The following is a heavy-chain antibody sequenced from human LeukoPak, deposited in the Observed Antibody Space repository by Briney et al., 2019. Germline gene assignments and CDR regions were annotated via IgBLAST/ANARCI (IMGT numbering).Heavy chain of an antibody. Sequence: PSETLSLTCTVSGGSISSYYWSWIRQPPGKGLEWIGYIYYSGSTNYNPSLKSRVTISVDTSKNQYSLKLSSVTAADTAVYYCARGRYYYGSGSYYNGGPNWFDPWGQGTLVTVSS. J-gene: IGHJ5*02. D-gene: IGHD3-10*01. CDR3: ARGRYYYGSGSYYNGGPNWFDP. CDR2: IYYSGST. CDR1: GGSISSYY. V-gene: IGHV4-59*12.